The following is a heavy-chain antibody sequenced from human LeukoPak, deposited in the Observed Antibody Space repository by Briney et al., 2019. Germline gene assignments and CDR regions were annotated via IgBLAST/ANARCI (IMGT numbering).Heavy chain of an antibody. J-gene: IGHJ1*01. Sequence: SETLSLTCTVSGYSISSGYYWGWIRQPPGKGLEWIGSIYHSGSTYYNPSLKSRVTISVDTSKNQFSLKLSSVTAADTAVYYCAREGEYYYGSGSYSSWGQGTLVTVSS. D-gene: IGHD3-10*01. CDR1: GYSISSGYY. V-gene: IGHV4-38-2*02. CDR3: AREGEYYYGSGSYSS. CDR2: IYHSGST.